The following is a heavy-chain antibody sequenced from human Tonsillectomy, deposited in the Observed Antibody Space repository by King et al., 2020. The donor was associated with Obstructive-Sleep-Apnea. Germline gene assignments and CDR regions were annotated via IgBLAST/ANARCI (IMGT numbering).Heavy chain of an antibody. D-gene: IGHD1-26*01. J-gene: IGHJ4*02. CDR1: GYTFTSSY. Sequence: QLVQSGAEVKKPGASVKGSCKASGYTFTSSYMHWVRQAPGQGLEWMGIINPSGGSTGYAQKFQGRVTMTRDTSTSTVYMKLSSLRSEATAVYYCARAQWDRTGPFFDYWGQGTLVTVSS. V-gene: IGHV1-46*03. CDR3: ARAQWDRTGPFFDY. CDR2: INPSGGST.